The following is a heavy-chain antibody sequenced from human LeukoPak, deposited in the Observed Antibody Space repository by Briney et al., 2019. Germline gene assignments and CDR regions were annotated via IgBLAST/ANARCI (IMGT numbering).Heavy chain of an antibody. CDR3: AKDLYGIVGATTIDY. D-gene: IGHD1-26*01. V-gene: IGHV3-23*01. J-gene: IGHJ4*02. CDR2: ISGSGGST. CDR1: GFTFSSYA. Sequence: GGSLRLSCAASGFTFSSYAMSWVRQAPGKGLEWVSAISGSGGSTYYADSVKGRFTISRDNSKNTLYLQMNSLRAEDTAVYYCAKDLYGIVGATTIDYWGQGALVTVSS.